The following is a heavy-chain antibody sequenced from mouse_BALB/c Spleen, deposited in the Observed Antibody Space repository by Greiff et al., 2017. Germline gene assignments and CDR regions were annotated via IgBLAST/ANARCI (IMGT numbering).Heavy chain of an antibody. CDR2: ISSGSSTI. D-gene: IGHD2-1*01. Sequence: EVQGVESGGGLVQPGGSRKLSCAASGFTFSSFGMHWVRQAPEKGLEWVAYISSGSSTIYYADTVKGRFTISRDNPKNTLFLQMTSLRSEDTAMYYCARYYGNSFFDYWGQGTTLTVSS. V-gene: IGHV5-17*02. J-gene: IGHJ2*01. CDR3: ARYYGNSFFDY. CDR1: GFTFSSFG.